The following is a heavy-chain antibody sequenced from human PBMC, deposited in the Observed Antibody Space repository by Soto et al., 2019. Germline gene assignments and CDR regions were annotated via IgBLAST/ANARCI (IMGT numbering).Heavy chain of an antibody. V-gene: IGHV5-51*01. Sequence: GESLKISCKGSGYSFTSYWIGWVRQMPGKGLEWMGIIYPGDSDTRYSPSFQGQVTISADKSISTAYLQWSSLKASDTAMYYCARLILYTDYYDSTGWFDPWGQGTLVTVSS. CDR2: IYPGDSDT. D-gene: IGHD3-22*01. CDR3: ARLILYTDYYDSTGWFDP. CDR1: GYSFTSYW. J-gene: IGHJ5*02.